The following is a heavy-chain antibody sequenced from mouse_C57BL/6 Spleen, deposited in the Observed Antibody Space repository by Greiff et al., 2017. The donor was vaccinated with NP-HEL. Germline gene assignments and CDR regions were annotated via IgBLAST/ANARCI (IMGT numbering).Heavy chain of an antibody. CDR3: ASLYGSSQWGYFDY. CDR1: GYTFTSYW. V-gene: IGHV1-72*01. CDR2: IDPNSGGT. D-gene: IGHD1-1*01. Sequence: QVQLQQPGAELVKPGASVKLSCKASGYTFTSYWMHWVKQRPGRGLEWIGRIDPNSGGTKYNEKFKSKATLTVDKPSSTAYMQLSSLTSADSAVYYCASLYGSSQWGYFDYWGQGTTLTVSS. J-gene: IGHJ2*01.